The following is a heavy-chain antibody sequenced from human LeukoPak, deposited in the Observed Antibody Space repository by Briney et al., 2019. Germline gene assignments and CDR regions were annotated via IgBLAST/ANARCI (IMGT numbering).Heavy chain of an antibody. D-gene: IGHD6-19*01. J-gene: IGHJ3*02. V-gene: IGHV1-69*06. Sequence: GASVKVSCKASGGTFSSYAISWVRQAPGQGLEWMGGIIPIFGTANYAQKFQGRVTITADKSTSTAYMELSSLRSEDTAVYYCARDRVSSSGWYTGWSAFDIWGQGTMVTVSS. CDR3: ARDRVSSSGWYTGWSAFDI. CDR2: IIPIFGTA. CDR1: GGTFSSYA.